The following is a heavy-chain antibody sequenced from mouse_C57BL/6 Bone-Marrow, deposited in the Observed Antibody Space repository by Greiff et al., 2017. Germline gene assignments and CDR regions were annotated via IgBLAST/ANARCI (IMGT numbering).Heavy chain of an antibody. CDR3: ARPPYYGSSPYAMDY. D-gene: IGHD1-1*01. V-gene: IGHV7-3*01. CDR2: IRNKANGYTT. CDR1: GFTFTDYY. J-gene: IGHJ4*01. Sequence: EVQLVESGGGLVQPGGSLSLSCAASGFTFTDYYMSWVRQPPGKALEWLGFIRNKANGYTTEYSASVKGRFTISRDNSQSILYLQMNALRAEDSATYYCARPPYYGSSPYAMDYWGQGTSVTVSS.